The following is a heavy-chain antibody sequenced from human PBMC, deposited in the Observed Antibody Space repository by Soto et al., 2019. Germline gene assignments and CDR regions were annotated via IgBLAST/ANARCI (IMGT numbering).Heavy chain of an antibody. CDR3: AGGIAARPLGY. CDR2: IYHIGST. CDR1: GGSISSGGYS. J-gene: IGHJ4*02. Sequence: QLQLQESGSGLVKPSQTLSLTCAVSGGSISSGGYSRSWIRQPPGKGLEWLGYIYHIGSTYYNPSLKCGVTISVDRSKNQFSLKLSSVTAADTAVYYCAGGIAARPLGYWGQGTLVTVSS. D-gene: IGHD6-6*01. V-gene: IGHV4-30-2*01.